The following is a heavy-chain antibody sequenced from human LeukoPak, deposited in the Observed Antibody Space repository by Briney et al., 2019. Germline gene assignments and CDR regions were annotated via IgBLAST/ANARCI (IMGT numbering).Heavy chain of an antibody. D-gene: IGHD5-12*01. CDR1: GFTFSNSW. CDR3: ARDLSGYELNPAEYFQH. CDR2: INSDGKTT. V-gene: IGHV3-74*01. Sequence: GGSLRLSCAASGFTFSNSWMHWVRQAPGKGLVWVSRINSDGKTTSYADSVKGRFTISRDNAENTLFLQMNSLYAEDTAVYYCARDLSGYELNPAEYFQHWGQGTLVTVSS. J-gene: IGHJ1*01.